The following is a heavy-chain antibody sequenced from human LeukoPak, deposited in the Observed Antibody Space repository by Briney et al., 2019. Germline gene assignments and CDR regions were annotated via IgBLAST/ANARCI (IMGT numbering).Heavy chain of an antibody. CDR2: ISYGGSNK. Sequence: GRSLRLSCAASGFTFSSYGMHWVRQAPGKGLEWVAVISYGGSNKYYADSVKGRFTISRDNSKNTLYLQMNSLRAEDTAVYYCAKIPNDYWGQGTLVTVPS. J-gene: IGHJ4*02. CDR1: GFTFSSYG. V-gene: IGHV3-30*18. CDR3: AKIPNDY.